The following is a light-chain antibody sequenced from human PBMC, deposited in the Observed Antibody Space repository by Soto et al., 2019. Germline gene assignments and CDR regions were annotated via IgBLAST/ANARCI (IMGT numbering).Light chain of an antibody. J-gene: IGLJ2*01. CDR2: DNY. Sequence: QSALTQPASVSGSPGQSITISCTGTSSDVAGYNHVSWYQHHPGKAPKLMIYDNYKRPSGIAVRFSGSKSGTSATLGISGLQTGDEADYYCGAWDTRLSAVVFGGGTKLTVL. CDR1: SSDVAGYNH. CDR3: GAWDTRLSAVV. V-gene: IGLV2-14*01.